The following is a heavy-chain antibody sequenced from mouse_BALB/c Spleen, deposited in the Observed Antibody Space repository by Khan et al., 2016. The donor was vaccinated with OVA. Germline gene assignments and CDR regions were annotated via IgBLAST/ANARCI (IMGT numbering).Heavy chain of an antibody. D-gene: IGHD1-1*02. Sequence: QIQLVQSGPELKKPGETVKISCKASGYTFTHHGMNWVKLAPGKGLKWMGWINTNTGEPTYSDDFKGRFAFSLETSANTAYLQINDLKNEDMATYFWARRDFGGSPDYWGQGTTLAVSS. CDR3: ARRDFGGSPDY. V-gene: IGHV9-1*02. J-gene: IGHJ2*01. CDR2: INTNTGEP. CDR1: GYTFTHHG.